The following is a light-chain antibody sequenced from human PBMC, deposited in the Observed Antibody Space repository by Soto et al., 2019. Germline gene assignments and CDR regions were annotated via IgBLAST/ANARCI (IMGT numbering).Light chain of an antibody. CDR1: QSVSSN. CDR3: QHYESSSSIT. V-gene: IGKV3-15*01. Sequence: EVVMTQSPATLSVSPGERATLSCRASQSVSSNLAWYQQKPGQAPRLLIYGASTRATGIPARFSGSGSGTEFTLTISSLQSEDFAVYYCQHYESSSSITFGHGTRLEIK. CDR2: GAS. J-gene: IGKJ5*01.